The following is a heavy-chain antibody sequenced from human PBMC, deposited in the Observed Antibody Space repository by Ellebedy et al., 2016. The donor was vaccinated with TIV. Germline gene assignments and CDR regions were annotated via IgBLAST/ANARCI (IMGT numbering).Heavy chain of an antibody. Sequence: GESLKISCAASGFTFGNHVMNWVRQAPGKGLEWVSSISSSSGYIYYADSVKGRFTISRDNAKNSLFLQMNSLRAEDTAVYYCARTHGDSSGYYFDYWGQGTLVTVSS. J-gene: IGHJ4*02. V-gene: IGHV3-21*01. CDR3: ARTHGDSSGYYFDY. CDR2: ISSSSGYI. D-gene: IGHD3-22*01. CDR1: GFTFGNHV.